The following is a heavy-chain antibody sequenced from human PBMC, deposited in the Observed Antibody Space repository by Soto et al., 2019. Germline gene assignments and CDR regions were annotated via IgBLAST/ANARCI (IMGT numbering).Heavy chain of an antibody. V-gene: IGHV3-33*01. CDR1: GFIFDTYG. CDR3: ARAAWFYYGMDV. CDR2: IWPDGSNR. Sequence: GGSLRLSCVASGFIFDTYGMHWVRQSPGKGLEWVAVIWPDGSNRYYADSVSGQFTISRDNSKNTVFLQMNSLSAEDTAVYYCARAAWFYYGMDVWGQGTTVTVSS. J-gene: IGHJ6*02. D-gene: IGHD3-22*01.